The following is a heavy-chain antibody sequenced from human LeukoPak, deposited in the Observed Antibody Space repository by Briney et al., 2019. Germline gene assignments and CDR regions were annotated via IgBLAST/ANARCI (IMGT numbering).Heavy chain of an antibody. CDR1: GGTFSSYA. CDR2: IIPIFGTA. V-gene: IGHV1-69*13. J-gene: IGHJ4*02. D-gene: IGHD6-13*01. CDR3: ATGVAAAGTGPPYY. Sequence: ASVKVSCKASGGTFSSYAISWVRQAPGQGLEWMGGIIPIFGTANYAQKFQGRVTITADESTSTAYMELSSLRSEDTAVYYCATGVAAAGTGPPYYWGQGTLVTVSS.